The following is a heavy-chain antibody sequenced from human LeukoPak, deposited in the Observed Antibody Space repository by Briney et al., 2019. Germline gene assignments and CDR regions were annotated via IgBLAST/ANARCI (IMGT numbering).Heavy chain of an antibody. V-gene: IGHV3-30-3*01. CDR2: ISYDGSNK. Sequence: GGSLRLPCAASGFTFSSYAMHWVRQAPGKGLEWVVVISYDGSNKYYADSVKGRFTISRDNSKNTLYLRMNSLGVEDTAVYYCARDPSGGSWDFDYWGQGTLVTVSS. CDR3: ARDPSGGSWDFDY. CDR1: GFTFSSYA. J-gene: IGHJ4*02. D-gene: IGHD2-15*01.